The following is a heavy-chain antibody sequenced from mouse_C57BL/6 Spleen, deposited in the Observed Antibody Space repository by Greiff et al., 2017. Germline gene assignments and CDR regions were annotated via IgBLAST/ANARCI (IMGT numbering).Heavy chain of an antibody. D-gene: IGHD2-4*01. J-gene: IGHJ3*01. Sequence: ESGPGLVKPSQSLSLTCSVTGYSITSGYYWNWIRQFPGNKLEWMGYISYDGSNNYNPSLKNRISITRDTSKNQFFLKLNSVTTEDTATYYCARDMEYDYDGAWFAYWGQGTLVTVSA. V-gene: IGHV3-6*01. CDR3: ARDMEYDYDGAWFAY. CDR2: ISYDGSN. CDR1: GYSITSGYY.